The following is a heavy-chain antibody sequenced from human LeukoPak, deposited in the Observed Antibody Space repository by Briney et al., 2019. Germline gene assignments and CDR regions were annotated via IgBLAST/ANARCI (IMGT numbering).Heavy chain of an antibody. CDR3: AKDLIGSGWHNYFDP. D-gene: IGHD6-19*01. Sequence: GGYLRLSCAASGFTFSNYGMHWVRQAPGKGLEWVAMISYEGSSEYYADSVKGRFTISRDTSKNTLYLEMNSLRVEDTAVYHCAKDLIGSGWHNYFDPWGQGTLVTVSS. V-gene: IGHV3-30*18. CDR1: GFTFSNYG. CDR2: ISYEGSSE. J-gene: IGHJ5*02.